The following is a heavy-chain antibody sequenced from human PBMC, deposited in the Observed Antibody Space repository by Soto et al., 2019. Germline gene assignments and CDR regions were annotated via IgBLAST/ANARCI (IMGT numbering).Heavy chain of an antibody. V-gene: IGHV1-46*01. D-gene: IGHD3-16*01. CDR2: INPSGGST. CDR3: ARDGADENYYYGMAV. Sequence: ASVKVSCKASGYTFTSYYMHWVRQAPGQGLEWMGIINPSGGSTSYAQKFQGRVTMTRDTSTSTVYMELSSLRSEDTAVYYCARDGADENYYYGMAVWGQATTATGS. CDR1: GYTFTSYY. J-gene: IGHJ6*02.